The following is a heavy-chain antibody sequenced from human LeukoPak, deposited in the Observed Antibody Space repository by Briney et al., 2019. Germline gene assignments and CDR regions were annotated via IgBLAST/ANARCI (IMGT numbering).Heavy chain of an antibody. V-gene: IGHV3-33*01. CDR2: IWYDGSNK. D-gene: IGHD3-10*01. CDR1: GFTFSSYG. CDR3: ARGTGQYYYYMDV. Sequence: PGGSLGLSCAASGFTFSSYGMHWVRQAPGKGLEWVAVIWYDGSNKYYADSVKGRFTIPRDNSKNTLYLQMNSLRAEDTAVYYCARGTGQYYYYMDVWGKGTTVTVSS. J-gene: IGHJ6*03.